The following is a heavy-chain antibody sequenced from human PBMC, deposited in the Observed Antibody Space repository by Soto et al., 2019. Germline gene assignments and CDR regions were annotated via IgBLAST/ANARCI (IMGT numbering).Heavy chain of an antibody. Sequence: EVQLVESGGGLVQPGGSLRLSCAASGFTFSSYWMHWVRQAPGKGLEWVSGVSNGGDYIFYADSVKGRFTISRDHSKNTLHLQMNSLSADDTALYYCAKDNGPRGTNNWYFDLWGRGTRVTVSS. CDR3: AKDNGPRGTNNWYFDL. D-gene: IGHD2-8*01. V-gene: IGHV3-74*01. CDR1: GFTFSSYW. CDR2: VSNGGDYI. J-gene: IGHJ2*01.